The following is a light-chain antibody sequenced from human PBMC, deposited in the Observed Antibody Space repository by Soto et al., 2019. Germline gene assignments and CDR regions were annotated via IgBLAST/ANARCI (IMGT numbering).Light chain of an antibody. CDR1: QSISSW. Sequence: DIQMTQSPSTLSASVGDRVTITCRASQSISSWLAWYQQKPGKAPKLLIYDASSLESGVPSRFSGSGSGTEFTLTISSLQPDDFATYYSQQYNTYSLVTFGQGTKLEIK. J-gene: IGKJ2*01. CDR2: DAS. CDR3: QQYNTYSLVT. V-gene: IGKV1-5*01.